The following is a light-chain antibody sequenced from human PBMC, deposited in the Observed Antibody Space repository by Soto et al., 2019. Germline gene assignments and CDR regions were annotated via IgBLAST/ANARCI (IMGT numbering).Light chain of an antibody. CDR1: QSVDSN. Sequence: EIVMTQSPATLSVSPGERATLSCRASQSVDSNLVWYQQKPGQSPRLLIFRASTRATGIPARFSGSGSGTEFTLTISSLQSEDFAVYYCQQRCNWPPVTFGGGTKVDIK. V-gene: IGKV3-15*01. J-gene: IGKJ4*01. CDR3: QQRCNWPPVT. CDR2: RAS.